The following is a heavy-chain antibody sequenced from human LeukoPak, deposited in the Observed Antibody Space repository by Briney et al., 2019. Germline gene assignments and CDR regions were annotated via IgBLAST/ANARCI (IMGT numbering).Heavy chain of an antibody. D-gene: IGHD2-15*01. CDR2: IKQDGSEE. CDR1: GFTFSSYW. Sequence: GGSLRLSCAASGFTFSSYWMSWVRQAPGKGLEWVANIKQDGSEEYYVDSVKGRFTISRDNAKNSLYLQMNSLRAEDTAVYYCAREGCSGGSCYSFWFDPWGKGTLVTVSS. CDR3: AREGCSGGSCYSFWFDP. J-gene: IGHJ5*02. V-gene: IGHV3-7*01.